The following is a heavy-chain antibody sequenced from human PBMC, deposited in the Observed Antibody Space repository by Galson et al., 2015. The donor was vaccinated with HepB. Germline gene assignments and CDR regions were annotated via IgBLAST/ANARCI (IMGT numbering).Heavy chain of an antibody. CDR1: GFSFSSYG. J-gene: IGHJ4*02. CDR3: ARGRNYYDSTGSYDH. Sequence: SLRLSCAASGFSFSSYGMHWVRQAPGPGLEWVAAVSYDGINKSYSDSLKGRFTISRDNSKNTLYLQMNSPRVEDTAVYYCARGRNYYDSTGSYDHWGQGTLVTVSS. D-gene: IGHD3-22*01. V-gene: IGHV3-30*03. CDR2: VSYDGINK.